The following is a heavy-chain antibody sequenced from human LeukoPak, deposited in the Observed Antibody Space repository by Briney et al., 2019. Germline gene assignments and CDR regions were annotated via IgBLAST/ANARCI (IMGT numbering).Heavy chain of an antibody. CDR1: GYTFTSYD. D-gene: IGHD2/OR15-2a*01. CDR2: MNPNSGNT. V-gene: IGHV1-8*01. J-gene: IGHJ3*02. Sequence: ASVKVSCKASGYTFTSYDINWARQATGQGLEWMGWMNPNSGNTGYAQKFQGRVTMTRNTSISTAYMELSSLRSEDTAVYYCARVGTTHDAFDIWGQGTMVTVPS. CDR3: ARVGTTHDAFDI.